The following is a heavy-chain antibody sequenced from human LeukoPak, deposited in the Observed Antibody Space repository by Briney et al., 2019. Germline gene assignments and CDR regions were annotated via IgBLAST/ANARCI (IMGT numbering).Heavy chain of an antibody. D-gene: IGHD3-22*01. J-gene: IGHJ4*02. CDR3: ARDFGIYYDSSGYFDY. CDR1: GYTFTGYY. CDR2: ISAYNGNT. Sequence: ASVKVSCKASGYTFTGYYMHWVRQAPGQGLEWMGWISAYNGNTNYAQKLQGRVTMTTDTSTSTAYMELRSLRSDDTAVYYCARDFGIYYDSSGYFDYWGQGTLVTVSS. V-gene: IGHV1-18*04.